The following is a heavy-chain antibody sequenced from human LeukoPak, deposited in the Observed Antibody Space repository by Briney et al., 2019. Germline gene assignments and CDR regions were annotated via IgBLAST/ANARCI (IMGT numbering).Heavy chain of an antibody. CDR2: IYYSGST. J-gene: IGHJ4*02. D-gene: IGHD3-16*01. Sequence: SETLSLTCTVSGGSSSSYYWSWIRQPPGKGLEWIGHIYYSGSTNYNPSLKSRVTISVDTSKNQFSLKMTSVTAADTAVYYCVRHPWRMGSRDYNFDCWGQGTLVTVSS. CDR3: VRHPWRMGSRDYNFDC. V-gene: IGHV4-59*08. CDR1: GGSSSSYY.